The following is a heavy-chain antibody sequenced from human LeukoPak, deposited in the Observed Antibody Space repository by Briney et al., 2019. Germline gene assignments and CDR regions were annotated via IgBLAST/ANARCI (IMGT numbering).Heavy chain of an antibody. CDR1: GFTFSHYS. Sequence: GGSLRLSCAASGFTFSHYSMNWVRQAPGKGLEWVSYISRSSSAIYYADSVKGRFTISRDNAKNSLFLQMNSLRDEDTAVYYCARDPYSYDTSGPKPFDYWGQGTLVTVSS. D-gene: IGHD3-3*01. CDR3: ARDPYSYDTSGPKPFDY. J-gene: IGHJ4*02. CDR2: ISRSSSAI. V-gene: IGHV3-48*02.